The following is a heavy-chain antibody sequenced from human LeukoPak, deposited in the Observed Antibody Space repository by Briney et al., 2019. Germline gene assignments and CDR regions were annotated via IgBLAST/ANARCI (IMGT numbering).Heavy chain of an antibody. Sequence: GGFQRLSCAASGFTFSSYAMSWVRQAPGKGLEWVSAISGSGGSTYYADSVKGRFTISRDNSKNTLYLQMNSLRAEDTAVYYCAKISRVVVAGPFDYWGQGTLVTVSS. CDR2: ISGSGGST. V-gene: IGHV3-23*01. J-gene: IGHJ4*02. D-gene: IGHD2-15*01. CDR1: GFTFSSYA. CDR3: AKISRVVVAGPFDY.